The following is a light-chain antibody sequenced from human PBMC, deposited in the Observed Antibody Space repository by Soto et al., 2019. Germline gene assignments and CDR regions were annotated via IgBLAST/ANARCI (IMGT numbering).Light chain of an antibody. V-gene: IGKV3D-11*02. CDR1: QSINTY. CDR2: DAS. CDR3: QQRRSWQVT. Sequence: SVLTPSPATLSLSPVEGATLSCRASQSINTYLAWYQQKPGQAPRLLIYDASKRATGIPARFSGSGSGTNFTLTISSLEPEDFAVYYCQQRRSWQVTFGQGTRLEI. J-gene: IGKJ5*01.